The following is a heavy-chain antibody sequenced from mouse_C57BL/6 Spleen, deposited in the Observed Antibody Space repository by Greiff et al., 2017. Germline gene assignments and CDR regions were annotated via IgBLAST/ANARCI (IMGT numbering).Heavy chain of an antibody. CDR3: AGLGRGFDY. CDR1: GYAFSSSW. J-gene: IGHJ2*01. CDR2: IYTGDGDT. V-gene: IGHV1-82*01. D-gene: IGHD4-1*01. Sequence: QVQLQQSGPELVKPGASVKISCKASGYAFSSSWMNWVKQRPGKGLEWIGRIYTGDGDTNYNGKFKGKATLTADKSSSTAYMQLSSLTSEDSAVYFCAGLGRGFDYWGQGTTLTVSS.